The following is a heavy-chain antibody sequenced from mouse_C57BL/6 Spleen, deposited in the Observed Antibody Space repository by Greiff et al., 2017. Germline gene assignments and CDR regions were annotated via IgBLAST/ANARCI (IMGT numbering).Heavy chain of an antibody. J-gene: IGHJ3*01. Sequence: VQLQQSGPELVKPGASVKISCKASGYAFSSSWMNWVKQRPGKGLEWIGRIYPGDGDTNYNGKFKGKATLTADKSSSTAYMQLSSLTSEDSAVYFCAGERECAYWGQGTLVTVSA. V-gene: IGHV1-82*01. CDR1: GYAFSSSW. CDR2: IYPGDGDT. CDR3: AGERECAY.